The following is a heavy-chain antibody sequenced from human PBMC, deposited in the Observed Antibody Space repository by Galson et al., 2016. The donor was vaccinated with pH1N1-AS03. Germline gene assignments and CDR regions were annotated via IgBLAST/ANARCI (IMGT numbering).Heavy chain of an antibody. CDR3: ARRRNPLGFHHYYYMDV. V-gene: IGHV3-48*03. D-gene: IGHD3-10*01. J-gene: IGHJ6*03. Sequence: SLRLSCAASGFTFSSYEMNWVRQAPGKGLEWVSYISNSGSNIHYADSVKGRFTISRDNAKNSLYLQVNSLRAEDTAVYYCARRRNPLGFHHYYYMDVWGKGTTVTVSS. CDR1: GFTFSSYE. CDR2: ISNSGSNI.